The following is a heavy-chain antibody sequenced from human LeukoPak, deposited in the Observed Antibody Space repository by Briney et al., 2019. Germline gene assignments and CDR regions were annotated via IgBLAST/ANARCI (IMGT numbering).Heavy chain of an antibody. J-gene: IGHJ4*02. D-gene: IGHD5-18*01. V-gene: IGHV4-34*01. CDR2: INHSGST. CDR1: GGSFSGYY. Sequence: SETLSLTCAVYGGSFSGYYWSWIRQPPGKGLEWIGEINHSGSTNYNPSLKSRVTISVDTSKNQFSLKLSSVTAVDTAVYYCAAGGYSYIFDYWGQGTLVTVSS. CDR3: AAGGYSYIFDY.